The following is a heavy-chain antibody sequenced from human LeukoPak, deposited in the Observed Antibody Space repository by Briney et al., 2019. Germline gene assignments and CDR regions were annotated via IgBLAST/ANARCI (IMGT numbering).Heavy chain of an antibody. J-gene: IGHJ4*02. CDR3: ARGGTYSSGWYDY. CDR1: GYTFTSYA. D-gene: IGHD6-19*01. CDR2: INAGNGNT. V-gene: IGHV1-3*01. Sequence: AASVTVSFMATGYTFTSYAMHWVRQAGGQRLDWMGWINAGNGNTKYSQKFQGRVTITRDTSASTAYMELSSLRSEDTAVYYCARGGTYSSGWYDYWGQGTLVTVSS.